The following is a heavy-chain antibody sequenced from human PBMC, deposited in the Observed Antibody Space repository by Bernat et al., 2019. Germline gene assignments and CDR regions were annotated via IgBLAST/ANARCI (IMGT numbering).Heavy chain of an antibody. V-gene: IGHV3-53*01. CDR2: IYSGGST. Sequence: EVQLVESGGGLIQPGGSLRLSCAASGFTVSSNYMSWVRQAPGEGREWVSVIYSGGSTYYADSVKGRFTISRDNSKNTLYLQMNSLRAEDTAVYYCARGNSLDGYAFDIWGQGTMVTVSS. CDR1: GFTVSSNY. CDR3: ARGNSLDGYAFDI. J-gene: IGHJ3*02. D-gene: IGHD3/OR15-3a*01.